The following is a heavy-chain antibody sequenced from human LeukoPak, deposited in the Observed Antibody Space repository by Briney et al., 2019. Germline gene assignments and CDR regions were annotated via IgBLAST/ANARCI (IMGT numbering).Heavy chain of an antibody. Sequence: PGGSLRLSCAASGFTFSSFEMNWVRQATGKGLEWVSYISDSGSTIYYADSVEGRFTISRDNAKNSLYLQMNSLRAEDTAVYFCARGYSSGSHFDSWGQGTLVTVSS. CDR1: GFTFSSFE. CDR3: ARGYSSGSHFDS. D-gene: IGHD1-1*01. V-gene: IGHV3-48*03. CDR2: ISDSGSTI. J-gene: IGHJ4*02.